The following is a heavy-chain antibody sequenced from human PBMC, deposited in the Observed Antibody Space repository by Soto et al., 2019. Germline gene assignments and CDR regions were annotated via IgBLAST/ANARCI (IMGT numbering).Heavy chain of an antibody. CDR1: GHLFNNHW. CDR2: IFTRDSET. D-gene: IGHD2-21*02. Sequence: GESLKISCKGPGHLFNNHWIGWVRQTPGKGLEWMGLIFTRDSETKTSPSFQGHVSFSVDNSINTVYLQWTSLKTTDTGIYFCARGYFDSGHGYDLWGQGTLVTSPQ. CDR3: ARGYFDSGHGYDL. V-gene: IGHV5-51*01. J-gene: IGHJ5*02.